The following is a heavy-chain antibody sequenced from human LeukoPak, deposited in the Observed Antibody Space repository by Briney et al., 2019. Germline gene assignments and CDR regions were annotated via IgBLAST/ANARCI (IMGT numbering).Heavy chain of an antibody. CDR2: IYSGGST. Sequence: AGGSLRLSCAASGFTVSSNYMSWVRQAPGKGLEWVSIIYSGGSTYYADSVKGRFTISRDNSKNTLYLQMNSLRAEDTAVYYCARERGLGYYDSSGYHPIDYWGQGTLVTFSS. V-gene: IGHV3-66*01. CDR1: GFTVSSNY. D-gene: IGHD3-22*01. CDR3: ARERGLGYYDSSGYHPIDY. J-gene: IGHJ4*02.